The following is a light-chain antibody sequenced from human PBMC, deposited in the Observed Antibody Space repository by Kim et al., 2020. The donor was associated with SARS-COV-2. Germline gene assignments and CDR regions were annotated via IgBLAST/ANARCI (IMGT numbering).Light chain of an antibody. Sequence: SSELTQDPAVSVALGQTVRITCQGDSLRSYYASWYQQKPGQAPVLVIYGKNNRPSGIPDRFSGSSSGKTASLTITGAQAEDEADYYCNSRDSSGNPVVFG. V-gene: IGLV3-19*01. J-gene: IGLJ2*01. CDR3: NSRDSSGNPVV. CDR1: SLRSYY. CDR2: GKN.